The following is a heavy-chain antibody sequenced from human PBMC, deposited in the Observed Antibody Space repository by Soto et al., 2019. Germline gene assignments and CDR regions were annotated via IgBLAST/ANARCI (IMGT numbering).Heavy chain of an antibody. D-gene: IGHD3-10*01. CDR3: ARHKLGSGAFFAY. CDR1: GGSISGDY. V-gene: IGHV4-59*08. CDR2: IYYSGST. J-gene: IGHJ4*02. Sequence: QVQLQESGPGLVKPSETLSLSCTVSGGSISGDYWSWIRQPPGKGLEWIGYIYYSGSTNYNPSLKGQVTISVDTSKNHLSLKLTSVTAADTAIYYCARHKLGSGAFFAYWGQGTLVIV.